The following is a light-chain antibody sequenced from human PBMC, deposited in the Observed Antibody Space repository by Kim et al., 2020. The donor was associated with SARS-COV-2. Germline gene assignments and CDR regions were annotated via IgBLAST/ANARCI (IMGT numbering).Light chain of an antibody. CDR2: DAS. CDR3: LQYSTYPWT. CDR1: QSISGW. J-gene: IGKJ1*01. V-gene: IGKV1-5*01. Sequence: DIQMTQSPSTLSASVGDRVTITCRASQSISGWLDWYQQKPGKAPKLLIYDASTLESGVPSRFSGSESGTEFTLSINSLQPDDFATYSCLQYSTYPWTFGQGTKVDIK.